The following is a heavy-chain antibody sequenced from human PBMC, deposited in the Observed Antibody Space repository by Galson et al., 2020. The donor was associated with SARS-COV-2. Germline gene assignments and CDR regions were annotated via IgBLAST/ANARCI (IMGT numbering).Heavy chain of an antibody. D-gene: IGHD3-22*01. J-gene: IGHJ3*02. Sequence: AGSLRLSFAPSNLTFFTYAMSWVRQAPGKGLEWVSAIRPGGQPTHHADSVRGRFTISRDNSKNTLYLQMSSLTAEDTAVYYCVKDRGYYSGIDAFDIWGQGTMVTVSS. CDR3: VKDRGYYSGIDAFDI. CDR2: IRPGGQPT. V-gene: IGHV3-23*01. CDR1: NLTFFTYA.